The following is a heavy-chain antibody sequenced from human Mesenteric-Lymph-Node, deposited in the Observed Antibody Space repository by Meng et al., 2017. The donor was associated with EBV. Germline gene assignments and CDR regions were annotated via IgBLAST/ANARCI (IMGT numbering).Heavy chain of an antibody. CDR3: AREGDWTTFDY. D-gene: IGHD3/OR15-3a*01. CDR1: GYTYTSYG. J-gene: IGHJ4*02. Sequence: QVQLVQSGGEVKKPWASVMVSCKASGYTYTSYGIIWVRQAPGQGLEWVGWISAYNGNTNYAQKVQGRVTMTTDTSTTTAYMELRRLRSDDTAVYYCAREGDWTTFDYWGQGTLVTVSS. V-gene: IGHV1-18*01. CDR2: ISAYNGNT.